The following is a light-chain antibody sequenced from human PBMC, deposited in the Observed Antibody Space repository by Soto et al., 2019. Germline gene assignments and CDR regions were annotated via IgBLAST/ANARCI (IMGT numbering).Light chain of an antibody. CDR1: SSNIGNNY. CDR2: DNN. Sequence: QSVLTQPPLVSAAPGQKVTISCSGSSSNIGNNYVSWYQQLPATAPKLLIYDNNKRPSGIPDRFSGSKSGTSATLGITGLQTGDEADYYCGTWDSSLSAYVFGTGTKLTVL. J-gene: IGLJ1*01. CDR3: GTWDSSLSAYV. V-gene: IGLV1-51*01.